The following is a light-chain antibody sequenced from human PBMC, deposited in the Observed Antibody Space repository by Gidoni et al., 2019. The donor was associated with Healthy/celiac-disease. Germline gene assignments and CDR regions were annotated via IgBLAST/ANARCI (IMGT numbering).Light chain of an antibody. J-gene: IGKJ2*01. CDR2: DAS. V-gene: IGKV3-11*01. Sequence: EIVLTQSPATLSLSPGERATRSCRASQSVSSYLAWYQQKPGQAPRLLIYDASNRATGIPARFSGSWSGTDFTLTISSLEPEDFAVYYCQQRSNWPFGYTFGQGTKLEIK. CDR3: QQRSNWPFGYT. CDR1: QSVSSY.